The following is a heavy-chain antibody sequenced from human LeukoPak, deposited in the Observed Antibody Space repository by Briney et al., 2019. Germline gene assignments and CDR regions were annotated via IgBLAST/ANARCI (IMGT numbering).Heavy chain of an antibody. V-gene: IGHV1-46*01. J-gene: IGHJ6*02. CDR2: FNPRGDSA. CDR3: ARDKSEPSYYYYGMDV. CDR1: GYIFTRYY. Sequence: ASVKVSCKTSGYIFTRYYMHWVRQAPGEGLEWMGAFNPRGDSANYAQKFQGRVTMTRDMSTSTVYMELSSLRSEDTAVHYCARDKSEPSYYYYGMDVWGQGTTVTVSS.